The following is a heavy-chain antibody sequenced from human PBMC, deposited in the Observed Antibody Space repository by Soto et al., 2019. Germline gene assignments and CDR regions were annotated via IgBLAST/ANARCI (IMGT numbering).Heavy chain of an antibody. CDR3: ARALAEDIVLMVYAPDYYYYGMDV. V-gene: IGHV3-33*01. D-gene: IGHD2-8*01. CDR2: IWYDGSNK. CDR1: GFTFSSYG. Sequence: GGSLRLSCAASGFTFSSYGMHWVRQAPGKGLEWVAVIWYDGSNKYYADSVKGRFTISRDNSKNTLYLQMNSLRAEDTAVYYCARALAEDIVLMVYAPDYYYYGMDVWGQGTTVTSP. J-gene: IGHJ6*02.